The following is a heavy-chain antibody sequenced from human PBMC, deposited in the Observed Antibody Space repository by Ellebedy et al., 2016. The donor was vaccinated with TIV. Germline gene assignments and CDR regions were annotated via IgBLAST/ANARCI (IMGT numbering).Heavy chain of an antibody. CDR3: ARGRSYYDFWSGSYNWFDP. Sequence: SETLSLTXTVSGGSISSYYWSWIRQPPGKGLEWIGYIYYSGSTNYSPSLKSRVAMSVDTSKNQFSLKLSSVTAADTAVYYCARGRSYYDFWSGSYNWFDPWGQGTLVTVSS. J-gene: IGHJ5*02. V-gene: IGHV4-59*12. CDR2: IYYSGST. D-gene: IGHD3-3*01. CDR1: GGSISSYY.